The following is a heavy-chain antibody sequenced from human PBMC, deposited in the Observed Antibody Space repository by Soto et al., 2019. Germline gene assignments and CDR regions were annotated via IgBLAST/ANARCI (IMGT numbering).Heavy chain of an antibody. D-gene: IGHD3-16*02. CDR2: IYYSGST. V-gene: IGHV4-30-4*01. CDR1: GGSISSGDYY. J-gene: IGHJ4*02. Sequence: SETLSLTCTVSGGSISSGDYYWSWIRQPPGKGLEWIGYIYYSGSTYYNPSLKSRVTISVDTSKNQFSLKLSSVTAADTAVYYCASVITFGGVIVFDYWGQGTLVTVSS. CDR3: ASVITFGGVIVFDY.